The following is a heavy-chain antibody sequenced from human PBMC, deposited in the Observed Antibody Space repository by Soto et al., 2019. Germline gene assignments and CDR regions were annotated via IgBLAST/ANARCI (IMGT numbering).Heavy chain of an antibody. V-gene: IGHV1-46*01. D-gene: IGHD1-26*01. J-gene: IGHJ4*02. CDR3: ARAKRRVGATNFGSFDY. Sequence: ASVKVSCKASGYTFTSYYMHWVRQAPGQGLEWMGIINPSGGSTSYAQKFQGRVTMTRDTSTSTVYMELSSLRSEDTAVCYCARAKRRVGATNFGSFDYWGQGTLVTVS. CDR1: GYTFTSYY. CDR2: INPSGGST.